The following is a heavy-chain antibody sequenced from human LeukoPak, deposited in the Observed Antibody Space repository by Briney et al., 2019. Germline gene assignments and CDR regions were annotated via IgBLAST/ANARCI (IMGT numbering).Heavy chain of an antibody. J-gene: IGHJ4*02. D-gene: IGHD4-17*01. V-gene: IGHV4-34*01. Sequence: TSETLSLTCGVSSGSLSGYSWGWIRQPPGKGLEWVGEISHSGITNYNASLKSRVTISLKKSESQFSLTLSSVTAADTAVYYCTRQSGTVTPIDYWSQGTLVTVPS. CDR1: SGSLSGYS. CDR3: TRQSGTVTPIDY. CDR2: ISHSGIT.